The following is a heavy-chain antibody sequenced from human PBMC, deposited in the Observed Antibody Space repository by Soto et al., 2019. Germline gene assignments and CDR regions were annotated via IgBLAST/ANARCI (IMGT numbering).Heavy chain of an antibody. Sequence: PGGSVRLSCAASAFTFGSYSMSWVRQAPGQGLEWVSSISSSNTSIYYADSLKGRFTISRDNAKNSLFLQMNSLRAEDTAVYYCARGSTVTSGGRWFDPWGRGTLVTVSS. V-gene: IGHV3-21*01. D-gene: IGHD4-4*01. CDR2: ISSSNTSI. J-gene: IGHJ5*02. CDR1: AFTFGSYS. CDR3: ARGSTVTSGGRWFDP.